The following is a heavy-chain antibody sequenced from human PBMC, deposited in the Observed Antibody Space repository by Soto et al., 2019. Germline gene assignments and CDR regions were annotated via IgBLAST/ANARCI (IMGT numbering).Heavy chain of an antibody. CDR2: INQIGST. J-gene: IGHJ5*02. V-gene: IGHV4-34*01. D-gene: IGHD3-10*01. CDR3: ARRKKIMVREWRHFEWFDP. CDR1: IGSSRVYY. Sequence: SDTLSLTCAVHIGSSRVYYWSWILDPPGKGLEWNGEINQIGSTNYNPSLKNRVTISVDTSKNQFSLKLSAVTAADTAVCYCARRKKIMVREWRHFEWFDPWGQGTLVNVSS.